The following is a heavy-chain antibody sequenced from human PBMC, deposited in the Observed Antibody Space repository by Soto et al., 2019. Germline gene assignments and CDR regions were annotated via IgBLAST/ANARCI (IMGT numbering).Heavy chain of an antibody. D-gene: IGHD3-10*01. V-gene: IGHV5-51*01. CDR2: IFTRDSET. Sequence: GESLKISCKGPGHLFNNHWIGWVRQTPGKGLEWMGLIFTRDSETKTSLSFQGHVSFSVDNSINTVYLQWTSLKTTDTGIYFCARGYFDSGHGYDLWGQGTLVTVYS. CDR1: GHLFNNHW. CDR3: ARGYFDSGHGYDL. J-gene: IGHJ5*02.